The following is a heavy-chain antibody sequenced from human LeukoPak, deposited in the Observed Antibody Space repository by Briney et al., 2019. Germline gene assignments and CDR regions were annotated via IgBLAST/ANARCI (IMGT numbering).Heavy chain of an antibody. CDR1: GVTFSSYT. Sequence: ASVKVSWKASGVTFSSYTISWVRQAPGQGLEWMGRIIPILVIANYAQKFQGRVTITADTYTSTAYMALSSMRSADTAVSYCARAPYCSSTSCYISRYWGQGTLVTVSS. J-gene: IGHJ4*02. V-gene: IGHV1-69*02. CDR2: IIPILVIA. D-gene: IGHD2-2*02. CDR3: ARAPYCSSTSCYISRY.